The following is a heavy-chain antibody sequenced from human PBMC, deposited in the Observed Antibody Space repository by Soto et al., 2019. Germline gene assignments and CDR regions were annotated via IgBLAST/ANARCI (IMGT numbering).Heavy chain of an antibody. J-gene: IGHJ5*02. CDR2: IYHSGST. V-gene: IGHV4-31*03. Sequence: QVQLQESGPGLVKPSQTLSLTCTVSGDSISRGGYYWNWIRKHPRKGLEWIGYIYHSGSTNYNPSLKSSFTISVDTSKNQLSLESSNVTAADTAVYYCARDGAGAYGLGWFDTWGQGILVTVSS. CDR3: ARDGAGAYGLGWFDT. D-gene: IGHD3-10*01. CDR1: GDSISRGGYY.